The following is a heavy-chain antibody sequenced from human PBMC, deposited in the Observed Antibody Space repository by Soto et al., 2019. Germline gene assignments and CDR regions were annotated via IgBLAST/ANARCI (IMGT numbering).Heavy chain of an antibody. CDR1: GFTFSSYG. V-gene: IGHV3-30*18. CDR2: ISYDGSNK. Sequence: GGSLRLSCAASGFTFSSYGMHWVRQAPGKGLEWVAVISYDGSNKYYADSVKGRFTISRDNSKNTLYLQMNSLRAEDTAVYYCAKVGGYCSGGSCYYYYGMDVWGQGTTVTVSS. D-gene: IGHD2-15*01. J-gene: IGHJ6*02. CDR3: AKVGGYCSGGSCYYYYGMDV.